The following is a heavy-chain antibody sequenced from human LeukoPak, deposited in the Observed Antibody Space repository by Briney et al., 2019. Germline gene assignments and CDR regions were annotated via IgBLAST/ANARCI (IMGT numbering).Heavy chain of an antibody. CDR3: ARGDLWLGH. CDR1: GFIFSSYW. Sequence: PSGSLTLTCATSGFIFSSYWMCWVRQPPGKGLEWVGNIKSDGSEKYYGDSVKGRFTISSDNVKNSLYLEMNSLRGEDTAVYYCARGDLWLGHWGQGSLVTVSS. V-gene: IGHV3-7*01. D-gene: IGHD3-10*01. CDR2: IKSDGSEK. J-gene: IGHJ4*02.